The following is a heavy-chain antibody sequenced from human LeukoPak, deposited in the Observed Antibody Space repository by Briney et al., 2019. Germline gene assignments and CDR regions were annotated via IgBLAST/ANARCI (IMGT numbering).Heavy chain of an antibody. V-gene: IGHV3-30*02. CDR2: IRSDGSNK. D-gene: IGHD3-22*01. Sequence: GGSLRLSCAASGFTFGSYGMHWVRQAPGKGLEWVTFIRSDGSNKYYADSVKGRFTISRDNSKNSLYLQMNSLRAEDTALYYCAKDRYYYDSSGLFDYWGQGTLVTVSS. CDR1: GFTFGSYG. CDR3: AKDRYYYDSSGLFDY. J-gene: IGHJ4*02.